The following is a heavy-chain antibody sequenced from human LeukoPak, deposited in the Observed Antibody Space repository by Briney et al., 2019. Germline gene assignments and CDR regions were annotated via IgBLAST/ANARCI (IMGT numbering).Heavy chain of an antibody. J-gene: IGHJ4*02. CDR2: IWLDGNNE. V-gene: IGHV3-30*02. Sequence: GGSLRLSCAASGFSFSASAFHWVRQAPGKGLEWVAFIWLDGNNEYADSVRGRFTISRDNSKNTLYLQINSLRPDDTAVYYCARDGGRWDLGFWGQGTLVTVSS. CDR3: ARDGGRWDLGF. CDR1: GFSFSASA. D-gene: IGHD2-15*01.